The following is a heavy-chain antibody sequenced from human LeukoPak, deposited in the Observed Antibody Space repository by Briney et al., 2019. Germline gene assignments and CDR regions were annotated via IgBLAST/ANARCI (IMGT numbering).Heavy chain of an antibody. CDR2: IIPIFGTA. V-gene: IGHV1-69*01. D-gene: IGHD5-24*01. CDR1: GGTFSSYA. J-gene: IGHJ3*02. Sequence: SVKVSCKASGGTFSSYAISWVRQAPGQGLEWMGGIIPIFGTANYAQKFQGRVTITADESTSTAYMELSSLRSEDTAVYYCASDVEMATIYAFDIWGQGTMVTVSS. CDR3: ASDVEMATIYAFDI.